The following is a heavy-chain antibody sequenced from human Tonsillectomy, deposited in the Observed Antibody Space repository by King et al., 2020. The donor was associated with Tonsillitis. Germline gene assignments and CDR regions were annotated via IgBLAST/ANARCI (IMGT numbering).Heavy chain of an antibody. J-gene: IGHJ6*02. V-gene: IGHV3-30-3*01. CDR3: ARTGRDGWLLGYGMDV. D-gene: IGHD3-22*01. CDR2: ISYDGSNK. Sequence: VQLVESGGGVVQPGRSLRLSCAASGFTFSSYAMHWVRQAPGKGLEWVAVISYDGSNKYYADSVKGRFTISRDNSKNTLYLQMNSLRAEDTAVYYCARTGRDGWLLGYGMDVWGQGTTVTVSS. CDR1: GFTFSSYA.